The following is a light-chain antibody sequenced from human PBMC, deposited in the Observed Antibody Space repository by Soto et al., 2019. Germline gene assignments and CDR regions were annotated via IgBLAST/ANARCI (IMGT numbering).Light chain of an antibody. CDR2: ENT. Sequence: QSVLTQPPSVSAAPGQKVTISCSGTSSNIGTYYVSWYLQLPVTAPKLLIYENTKRPSGIPDRSSGSTSGTSATLGITGLQTGDEADFYCGAWDSSLSSYVFGTGTKVTVL. CDR3: GAWDSSLSSYV. J-gene: IGLJ1*01. V-gene: IGLV1-51*01. CDR1: SSNIGTYY.